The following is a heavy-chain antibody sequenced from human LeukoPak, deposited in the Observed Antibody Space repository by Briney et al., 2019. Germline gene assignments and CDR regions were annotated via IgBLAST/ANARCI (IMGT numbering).Heavy chain of an antibody. J-gene: IGHJ5*01. D-gene: IGHD3-3*01. CDR3: AREQGSVTIFGEVINWLDS. CDR2: ISADNGNT. CDR1: GYIFSNYG. V-gene: IGHV1-18*01. Sequence: ASVKVSCKASGYIFSNYGISWVRQAPGQGLEWMGWISADNGNTNYVHKFQGRVTMTTDTSTTTAYLELRSLISDDTAVYYCAREQGSVTIFGEVINWLDSWGQGTLVTVSS.